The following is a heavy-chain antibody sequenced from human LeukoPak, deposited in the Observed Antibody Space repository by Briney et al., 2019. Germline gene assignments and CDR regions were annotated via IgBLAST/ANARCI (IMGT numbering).Heavy chain of an antibody. V-gene: IGHV3-21*01. CDR3: ARGGADYSGYASDAFDI. D-gene: IGHD5-12*01. Sequence: GGSLRLSCAASGFTFSSYSMNWVRQAPGKGLEWVSSISSSSSYIYYADPVKGRFTISRDNAKNSLYLQMNSLRAEDTAVYYCARGGADYSGYASDAFDIWGQGTMVTDSS. CDR1: GFTFSSYS. CDR2: ISSSSSYI. J-gene: IGHJ3*02.